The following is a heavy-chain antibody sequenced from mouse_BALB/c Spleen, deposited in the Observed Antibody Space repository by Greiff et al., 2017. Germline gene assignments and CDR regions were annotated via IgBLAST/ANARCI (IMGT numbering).Heavy chain of an antibody. V-gene: IGHV1S81*02. Sequence: QVQLQHPGAELVKPGASVKLSCKASGYTFTSYYMYWVKQRPGQGLEWIGGINPSNGGTNFNEKFKSKATLTVDKSSSTAYMQLSSLTSEDSAVYYCTRSGYYGYYFDYWGQGTTLTVSS. D-gene: IGHD1-1*01. CDR3: TRSGYYGYYFDY. CDR1: GYTFTSYY. J-gene: IGHJ2*01. CDR2: INPSNGGT.